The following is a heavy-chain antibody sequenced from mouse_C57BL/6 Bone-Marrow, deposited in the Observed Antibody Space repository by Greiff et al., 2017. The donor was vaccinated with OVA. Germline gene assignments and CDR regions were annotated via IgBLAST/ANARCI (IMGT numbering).Heavy chain of an antibody. CDR2: ISSGGSYT. Sequence: EVQRVESGGDLVKPGGSLKLSCAASGFTFSSYGMSWVRQTPDKRLEWVATISSGGSYTYYPDSVKGRFTISRDNAKNTLYLQTSSLKSEDTAMYYCARHVITTVVAKDWFAYWGQGTLVTVSA. CDR3: ARHVITTVVAKDWFAY. CDR1: GFTFSSYG. V-gene: IGHV5-6*01. D-gene: IGHD1-1*01. J-gene: IGHJ3*01.